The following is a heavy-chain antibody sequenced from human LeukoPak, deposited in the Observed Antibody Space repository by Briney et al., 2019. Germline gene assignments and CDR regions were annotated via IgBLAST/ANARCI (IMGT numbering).Heavy chain of an antibody. CDR1: GFTVSSNY. CDR3: AGGVWFGDINY. Sequence: GGSLRLSYAASGFTVSSNYMSWVRQAPGKGLEWVSVIYSGGSTYYADSVKGRFTISRDNSKNTLYLQMNSLRAEDTAVYYCAGGVWFGDINYWGQGTLVTVSS. D-gene: IGHD3-10*01. CDR2: IYSGGST. J-gene: IGHJ4*02. V-gene: IGHV3-53*01.